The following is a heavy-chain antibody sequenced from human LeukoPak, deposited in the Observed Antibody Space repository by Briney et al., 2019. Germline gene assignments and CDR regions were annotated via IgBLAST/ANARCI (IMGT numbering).Heavy chain of an antibody. J-gene: IGHJ3*02. CDR1: GFTFSSYA. CDR3: AKEWWELLAFDVEDAFDI. Sequence: GGSLRLSCAASGFTFSSYAMSWVRQAPGKGLEWVSAISGSGGSTYYADSVKGRFTISRDNSKNTLYLQMNSLRAEDTAVYYCAKEWWELLAFDVEDAFDIWGQGTMVTVSS. D-gene: IGHD1-26*01. V-gene: IGHV3-23*01. CDR2: ISGSGGST.